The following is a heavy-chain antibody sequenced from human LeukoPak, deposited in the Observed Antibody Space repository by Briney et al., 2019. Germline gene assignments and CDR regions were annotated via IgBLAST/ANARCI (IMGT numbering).Heavy chain of an antibody. J-gene: IGHJ6*02. CDR2: ISAYNGNT. D-gene: IGHD2-2*01. CDR3: ARASQVAVVVPAAIDGMDV. Sequence: ASVKVSCEASGYTFTSYGISWVRQAPGQGLEWMGWISAYNGNTNYAQKLQGRVTMTTDTSTSTAYMELRSLRSDDTAVYYCARASQVAVVVPAAIDGMDVWGQGTTVTVSS. CDR1: GYTFTSYG. V-gene: IGHV1-18*01.